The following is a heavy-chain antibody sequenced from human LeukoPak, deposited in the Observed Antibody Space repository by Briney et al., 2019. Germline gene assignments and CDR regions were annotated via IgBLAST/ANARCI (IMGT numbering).Heavy chain of an antibody. Sequence: SVKVSCKASGYTFTSHDINWVRQATGQGLEWMGWMNPNSGYTGYEQKFQGRVTMTRDTSTSTAYMELSSLRSEDTAVYYCARGGSSYNDEHEEFDYWGQGTVVTVSS. CDR1: GYTFTSHD. CDR3: ARGGSSYNDEHEEFDY. CDR2: MNPNSGYT. V-gene: IGHV1-8*01. J-gene: IGHJ4*02. D-gene: IGHD3-22*01.